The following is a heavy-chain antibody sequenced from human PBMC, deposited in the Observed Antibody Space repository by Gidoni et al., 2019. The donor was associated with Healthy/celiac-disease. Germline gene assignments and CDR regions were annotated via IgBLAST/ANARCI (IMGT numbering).Heavy chain of an antibody. CDR2: ISGSGGST. V-gene: IGHV3-23*01. CDR1: GFTFSSYA. Sequence: EVQLLESGGGLVQPGGSLRLSCAASGFTFSSYALSWVRQAPGKGLEWVSAISGSGGSTYYADSVKGRFTISRDNSKNTLYLQMNSLRAEDTAVYYCAKDQELWLQENPDYWGQGTLVTVSS. D-gene: IGHD5-18*01. CDR3: AKDQELWLQENPDY. J-gene: IGHJ4*02.